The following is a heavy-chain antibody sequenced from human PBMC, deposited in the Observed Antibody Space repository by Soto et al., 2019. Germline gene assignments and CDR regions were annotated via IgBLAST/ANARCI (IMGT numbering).Heavy chain of an antibody. J-gene: IGHJ3*02. CDR1: GFTFSDYY. CDR3: ARAGTVTITLPGESLAFAI. Sequence: QVQLVESVGGLVKPGGSLRLACAASGFTFSDYYMSWIRQAPGKGLEWVSYISSSGSTIYYADSVKGRFTISRDNAKNSLCLKMNSLRAEDTAVYYCARAGTVTITLPGESLAFAIWGQGTMVTVSS. D-gene: IGHD4-17*01. CDR2: ISSSGSTI. V-gene: IGHV3-11*01.